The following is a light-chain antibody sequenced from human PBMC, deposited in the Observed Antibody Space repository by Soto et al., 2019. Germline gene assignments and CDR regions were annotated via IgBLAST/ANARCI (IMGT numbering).Light chain of an antibody. V-gene: IGKV3-15*01. J-gene: IGKJ1*01. CDR2: GAS. CDR3: QQYDNWPWT. CDR1: QSVSSN. Sequence: EIVMTQSPATLSVSPGEGATLSCRASQSVSSNLAWYQQKPGQAPRLLIYGASTRAPGIPARFSGSGSGTEFTLTISGLQSEDFVVYSCQQYDNWPWTFGQGAKVEIK.